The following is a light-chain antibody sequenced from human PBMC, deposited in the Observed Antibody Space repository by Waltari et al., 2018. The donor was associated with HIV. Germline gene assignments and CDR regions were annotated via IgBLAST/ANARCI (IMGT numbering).Light chain of an antibody. Sequence: DIQMTQSPSSLSASVGDRVTITLRASQGISNFLAWFQQKPGKAPKSLIYAASRLQSGVPSKFSGGGSGTEFTLTISSLQPEDFATYYCQQYKTYLWTFGQGTKVEIK. J-gene: IGKJ1*01. CDR1: QGISNF. CDR2: AAS. CDR3: QQYKTYLWT. V-gene: IGKV1-16*02.